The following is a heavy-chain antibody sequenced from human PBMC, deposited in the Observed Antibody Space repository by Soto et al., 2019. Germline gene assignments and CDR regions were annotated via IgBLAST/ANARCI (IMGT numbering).Heavy chain of an antibody. D-gene: IGHD3-3*01. CDR3: VRWSYLDY. J-gene: IGHJ4*02. V-gene: IGHV3-23*01. CDR1: GFSFISYA. CDR2: ISGSDGKT. Sequence: DVELLESGGGLVQPGGSLRLSCAASGFSFISYAMSWVRQAPGKGLVWVSTISGSDGKTFYADSVKGRFSISRDTSKNMLYLQMNNLRGDDTAVYYCVRWSYLDYWGQGTRVTVSS.